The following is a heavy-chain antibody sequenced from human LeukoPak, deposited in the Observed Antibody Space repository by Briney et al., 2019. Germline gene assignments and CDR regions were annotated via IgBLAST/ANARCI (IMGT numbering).Heavy chain of an antibody. Sequence: SETLFLTCTVSGYSISSGYYWGWIRQPPGKGLEWIGNIYFSGSTYYNASLESRVIISIDTSRKQFSLRLNSLTAADTALYYCARGRRTEWELLRGFFDLWGPGTQVTVSS. V-gene: IGHV4-38-2*02. CDR3: ARGRRTEWELLRGFFDL. D-gene: IGHD1-26*01. CDR1: GYSISSGYY. CDR2: IYFSGST. J-gene: IGHJ4*02.